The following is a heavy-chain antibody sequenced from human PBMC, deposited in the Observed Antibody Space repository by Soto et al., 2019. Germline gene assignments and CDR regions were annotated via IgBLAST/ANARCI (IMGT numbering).Heavy chain of an antibody. CDR1: GSGFIRCG. D-gene: IGHD2-15*01. CDR2: INPSGGST. Sequence: ASVKVSCKASGSGFIRCGIQWVRQAHGQRLEWMGIINPSGGSTSYAQKFQGRVTMTRDTSTSTVYMELSSLRSEDTAAYYCARESGGSCYSLFCYYYGMDVWGQGTTVTVS. J-gene: IGHJ6*02. V-gene: IGHV1-46*01. CDR3: ARESGGSCYSLFCYYYGMDV.